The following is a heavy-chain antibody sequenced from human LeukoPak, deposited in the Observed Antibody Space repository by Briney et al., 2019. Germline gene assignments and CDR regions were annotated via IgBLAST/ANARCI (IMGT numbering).Heavy chain of an antibody. V-gene: IGHV3-9*01. Sequence: GRSLRLSCVGSGVTLHDYAMHWVRQGPGKGLEGVSGINWNSNRIAYAASVKGRFTISRDNARNSLYLQMNSLRAEDTALYYCTKDIAPGGADIWGQGTMVTVSS. J-gene: IGHJ3*02. CDR1: GVTLHDYA. CDR2: INWNSNRI. D-gene: IGHD1-26*01. CDR3: TKDIAPGGADI.